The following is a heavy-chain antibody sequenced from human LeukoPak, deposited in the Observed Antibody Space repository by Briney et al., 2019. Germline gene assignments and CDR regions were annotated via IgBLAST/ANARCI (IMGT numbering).Heavy chain of an antibody. D-gene: IGHD2-2*01. Sequence: RSSETLSLTCTVSGGSISSGDYYWSWIRQPPGKGLEWIGYIYYSGSTYYNPSLKSRVTISVDTSKNQFSLKLSSVTAADTAVYYCARDRLLSGYYYYGMDVWGQGTTVTVSS. V-gene: IGHV4-30-4*01. CDR1: GGSISSGDYY. J-gene: IGHJ6*02. CDR2: IYYSGST. CDR3: ARDRLLSGYYYYGMDV.